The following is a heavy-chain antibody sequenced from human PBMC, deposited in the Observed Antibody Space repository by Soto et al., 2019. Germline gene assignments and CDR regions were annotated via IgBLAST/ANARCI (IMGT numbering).Heavy chain of an antibody. D-gene: IGHD3-22*01. CDR3: AIYYYDNSGYYRHFDY. CDR2: IYYSGST. CDR1: GGSISSYY. V-gene: IGHV4-59*01. J-gene: IGHJ4*02. Sequence: SETLSLTCTVSGGSISSYYWSWIRQPPGKGLEWIGYIYYSGSTNYNPSLKSRVTISVDTSKNQFSLKLSSVTAADTAVYYCAIYYYDNSGYYRHFDYWGQGTLVTVSS.